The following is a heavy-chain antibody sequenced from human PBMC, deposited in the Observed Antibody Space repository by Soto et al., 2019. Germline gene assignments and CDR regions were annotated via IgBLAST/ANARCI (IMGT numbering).Heavy chain of an antibody. CDR2: IYYSGST. Sequence: QVQLQESGPGLVKPSQTLSLTCTVSGGSISSGDYYWSWIRQPPGKGLEGIGYIYYSGSTSYNPSLNTRVTISVDTSKNQFSLKRSPVTAADTAVYYCARSPLLGPRLEFDYWGQGTLVTVSS. D-gene: IGHD1-1*01. V-gene: IGHV4-30-4*01. J-gene: IGHJ4*02. CDR3: ARSPLLGPRLEFDY. CDR1: GGSISSGDYY.